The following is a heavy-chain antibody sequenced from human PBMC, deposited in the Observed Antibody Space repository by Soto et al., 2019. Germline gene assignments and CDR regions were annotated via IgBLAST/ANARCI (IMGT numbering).Heavy chain of an antibody. CDR2: ISYYGSNK. CDR3: AKARRFWSGYYTAIPYDIDV. D-gene: IGHD3-3*01. J-gene: IGHJ6*02. CDR1: GFTFTSYG. Sequence: GGSLRLSCAASGFTFTSYGMHWVRQAPGKGLGWVAVISYYGSNKYYADSVKGRFTITRDNSKKTLYLQMNSLRAEETAIYYCAKARRFWSGYYTAIPYDIDVWGQGTTVTVS. V-gene: IGHV3-30*18.